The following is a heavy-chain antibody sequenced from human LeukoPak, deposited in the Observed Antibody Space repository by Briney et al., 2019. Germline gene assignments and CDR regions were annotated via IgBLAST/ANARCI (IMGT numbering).Heavy chain of an antibody. J-gene: IGHJ4*02. CDR1: GYTFTSYG. D-gene: IGHD5-12*01. Sequence: ASVKVSCKASGYTFTSYGITWVRQAPGQGLEWMGWISTYNGNTNYAQNLQGRVTMTTDTSTSTAYMDLRSLRSDDTAMYYCARGRGSTSRYWGQGTLVTVSS. CDR2: ISTYNGNT. CDR3: ARGRGSTSRY. V-gene: IGHV1-18*01.